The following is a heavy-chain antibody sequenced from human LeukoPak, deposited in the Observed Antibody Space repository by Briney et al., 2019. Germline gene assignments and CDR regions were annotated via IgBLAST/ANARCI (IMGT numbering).Heavy chain of an antibody. V-gene: IGHV3-20*04. CDR1: GFTFDDYG. J-gene: IGHJ4*02. CDR2: INWNGGST. CDR3: ARDGVWFGELLRNVYFDY. D-gene: IGHD3-10*01. Sequence: PGGSLRLSCAASGFTFDDYGMSWVRQAPGKGLEWVSGINWNGGSTGYADSVKGRFTISRDNAKNSLYLQMNSLRAEDTALYYCARDGVWFGELLRNVYFDYWGQGTLVTVSS.